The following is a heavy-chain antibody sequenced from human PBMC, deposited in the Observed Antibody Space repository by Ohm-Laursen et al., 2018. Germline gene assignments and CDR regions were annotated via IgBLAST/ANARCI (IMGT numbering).Heavy chain of an antibody. V-gene: IGHV4-34*01. CDR1: GDSISAHY. CDR3: ARYSPVEMIIRGAFDI. Sequence: SDTLSLTCSVSGDSISAHYWSWIRQPPGKGLEWIGEINHSGRTNYNPSLKSRVIISVDTSKNQVSLRMSPVTAADTAVYYCARYSPVEMIIRGAFDIWGQGTMLTVSS. D-gene: IGHD5-24*01. J-gene: IGHJ3*02. CDR2: INHSGRT.